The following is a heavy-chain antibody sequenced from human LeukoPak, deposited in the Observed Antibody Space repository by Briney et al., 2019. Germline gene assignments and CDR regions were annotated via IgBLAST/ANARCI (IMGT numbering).Heavy chain of an antibody. CDR1: GFAFSSYN. D-gene: IGHD6-25*01. J-gene: IGHJ4*02. CDR3: VRMTHSGNSFDH. V-gene: IGHV3-48*04. Sequence: TGGSLRLSCAASGFAFSSYNMNWVRQAPGKGLEWVSYISYTSNTIYYADSVKGRLAISRDNAKDSLYLQLSSLKTEDTAVYYCVRMTHSGNSFDHWGEGALVIVSS. CDR2: ISYTSNTI.